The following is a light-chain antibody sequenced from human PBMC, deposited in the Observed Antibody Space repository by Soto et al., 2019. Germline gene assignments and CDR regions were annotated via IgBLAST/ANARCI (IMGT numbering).Light chain of an antibody. J-gene: IGKJ1*01. CDR3: QHYVTSRTT. V-gene: IGKV3-20*01. CDR2: GAS. Sequence: EIVLTLSPGILSVSPGERAPLSCRASQSVSSSYLAWYQQKPGQAPRLLIYGASSRATGIPDRFSGSGSGTDFTLTISRLEPEDFAVYYCQHYVTSRTTFGQGTKVDIK. CDR1: QSVSSSY.